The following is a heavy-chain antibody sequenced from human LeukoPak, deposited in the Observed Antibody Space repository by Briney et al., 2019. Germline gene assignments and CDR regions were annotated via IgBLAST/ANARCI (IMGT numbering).Heavy chain of an antibody. CDR2: IHYSGST. D-gene: IGHD3-3*01. CDR3: ARDDFWSGYLYY. V-gene: IGHV4-59*01. CDR1: GGSLTSYY. J-gene: IGHJ4*02. Sequence: PSETLSLTCAVSGGSLTSYYWSWIRQPPGKGLEWIGYIHYSGSTNYNPSLKSRVTISVDTSKNQFSLKLISVTAADMAVYYCARDDFWSGYLYYWGQGTLVTVSS.